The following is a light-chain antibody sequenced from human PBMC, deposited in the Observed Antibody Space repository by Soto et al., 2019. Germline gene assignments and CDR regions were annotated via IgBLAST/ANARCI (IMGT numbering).Light chain of an antibody. CDR3: QRYNTYSRT. Sequence: DIQMTQSPSTLSASLGVRVTITCRASQSISTWLAWYQQKPGKAPKLLIYEASSLQSGVPSRFSGSGSGTEFTLTISSLQPDDFATYYCQRYNTYSRTFGQGTKVEIK. V-gene: IGKV1-5*03. J-gene: IGKJ1*01. CDR1: QSISTW. CDR2: EAS.